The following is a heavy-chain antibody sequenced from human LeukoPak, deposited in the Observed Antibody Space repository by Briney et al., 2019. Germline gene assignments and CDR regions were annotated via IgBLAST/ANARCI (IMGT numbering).Heavy chain of an antibody. D-gene: IGHD3/OR15-3a*01. CDR1: GFTFSTYS. J-gene: IGHJ4*02. CDR3: ARFETRGTGDSDF. CDR2: ISGNSKYI. Sequence: PGGSLRLSCAASGFTFSTYSMNWVRQTPGKGLEWVSSISGNSKYIFYADSVKGRFTISRDDAKNSLYLQMNSLRAEDTAVYYCARFETRGTGDSDFWGQGTLVTVSS. V-gene: IGHV3-21*01.